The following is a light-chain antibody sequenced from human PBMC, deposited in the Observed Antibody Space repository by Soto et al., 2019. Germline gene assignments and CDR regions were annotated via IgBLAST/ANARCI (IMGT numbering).Light chain of an antibody. V-gene: IGKV1-39*01. Sequence: DIQMTQSPSSLSASVGDRVTITCRASQSISSYLNWYQQKPGKAPKLLIYAASSFQSGVPSRFSGSGSGTDFTLTISSLQPEDFATYYCQQSYSTLTFGGGTKVDIK. CDR3: QQSYSTLT. CDR2: AAS. J-gene: IGKJ4*01. CDR1: QSISSY.